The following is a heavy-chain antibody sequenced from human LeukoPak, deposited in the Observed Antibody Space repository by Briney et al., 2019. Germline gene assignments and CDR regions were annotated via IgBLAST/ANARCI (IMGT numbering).Heavy chain of an antibody. D-gene: IGHD3-22*01. Sequence: GGSLRFSCVASGFTSSSYWMHWVRQDPRKGLVWVSRINGDGRNINYADSVRGRFTISRDNAKNTLYLQMNSLRAEDTAVYYCAKKGYYDGSGYYMYYFDHWGQGTLVTVSS. J-gene: IGHJ4*02. V-gene: IGHV3-74*01. CDR2: INGDGRNI. CDR3: AKKGYYDGSGYYMYYFDH. CDR1: GFTSSSYW.